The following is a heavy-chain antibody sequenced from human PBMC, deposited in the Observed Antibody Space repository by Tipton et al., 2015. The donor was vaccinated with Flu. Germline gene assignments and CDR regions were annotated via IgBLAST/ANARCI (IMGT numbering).Heavy chain of an antibody. D-gene: IGHD1-26*01. CDR2: ISSSGSTI. J-gene: IGHJ6*02. CDR1: GFTFSSYE. Sequence: SLRLSCAASGFTFSSYEMNWVRQAPGKGLEWVSYISSSGSTIYYADSVKGRFTISRDNAKNSLYLQMNSLRAEDTAVYYCASCEAGELISYGMDVWGQGTTVTVSS. CDR3: ASCEAGELISYGMDV. V-gene: IGHV3-48*03.